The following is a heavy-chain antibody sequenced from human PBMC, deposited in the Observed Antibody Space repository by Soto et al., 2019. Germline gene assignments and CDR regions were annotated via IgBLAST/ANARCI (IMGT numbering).Heavy chain of an antibody. CDR3: AKDWAMITFGGVIDY. CDR2: IYYTGNT. J-gene: IGHJ4*02. D-gene: IGHD3-16*01. CDR1: GCTVSSGTYC. Sequence: AGTLSLTCPFSGCTVSSGTYCWGWNRQPPGKGLEWMGCIYYTGNTNYNASLKSRVTISVDTSKNQFSLRLSSVTGADTAVYYCAKDWAMITFGGVIDYWGQGTLVTVSS. V-gene: IGHV4-61*01.